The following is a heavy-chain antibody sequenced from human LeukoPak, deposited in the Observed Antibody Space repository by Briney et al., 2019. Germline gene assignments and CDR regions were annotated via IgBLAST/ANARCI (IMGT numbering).Heavy chain of an antibody. CDR1: GFTVSSNY. J-gene: IGHJ4*01. CDR2: IYSGGST. Sequence: GGSLRLSCAASGFTVSSNYMSWVRQAPGKGLEWVSVIYSGGSTYYADSVKGRFTISRDNSKNTLYLQMNSPRAEDTAVYYCARGHCSGGSSLMTTSDYWGHGTLVT. D-gene: IGHD2-15*01. V-gene: IGHV3-66*01. CDR3: ARGHCSGGSSLMTTSDY.